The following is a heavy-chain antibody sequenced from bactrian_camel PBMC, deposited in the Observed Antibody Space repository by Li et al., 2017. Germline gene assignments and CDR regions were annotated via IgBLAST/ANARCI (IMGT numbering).Heavy chain of an antibody. J-gene: IGHJ4*01. CDR1: GDTTLC. Sequence: DVQLVESGGASVQAGGSLRLSCAASGDTTLCMGWVRQAPGKELEWVSGINNGGGSTYYADSVKGRFTISRDNGKNTVYLQLNSLTNEDTAVYYCVQGVYWSTYGDIFRHQRGQGTQVTVS. CDR2: INNGGGST. D-gene: IGHD8*01. CDR3: VQGVYWSTYGDIFRHQ. V-gene: IGHV3S40*01.